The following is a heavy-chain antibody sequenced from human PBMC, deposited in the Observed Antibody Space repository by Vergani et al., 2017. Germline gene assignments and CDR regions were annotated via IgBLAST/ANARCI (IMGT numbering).Heavy chain of an antibody. J-gene: IGHJ3*02. CDR3: AIDHVTGDRLEWLLPSSISDAFDI. CDR2: ISSSSSYI. D-gene: IGHD3-3*01. Sequence: EVQLVESGGGLVKPGGSLRLSCAASGFTFSSYSMNWVRQAPGKGLEWVSSISSSSSYIYYADSVKGRFTISRDNAKNSLYLQMNSLRAEDTAVYYFAIDHVTGDRLEWLLPSSISDAFDIWGQGTMVTVSS. CDR1: GFTFSSYS. V-gene: IGHV3-21*01.